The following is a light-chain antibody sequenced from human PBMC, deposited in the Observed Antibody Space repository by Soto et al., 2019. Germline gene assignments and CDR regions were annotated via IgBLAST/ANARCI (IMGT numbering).Light chain of an antibody. CDR2: GAS. CDR3: QQYNNWLIT. CDR1: QSVSGN. V-gene: IGKV3-15*01. Sequence: EIVMTQSPATLSVSPGERATLSCRASQSVSGNLAWYQQKPGLAPRLLIYGASTRATGIPARFSGSGSGTEFTLTISSLQSEDFAVYYCQQYNNWLITFGQGTRLEIK. J-gene: IGKJ5*01.